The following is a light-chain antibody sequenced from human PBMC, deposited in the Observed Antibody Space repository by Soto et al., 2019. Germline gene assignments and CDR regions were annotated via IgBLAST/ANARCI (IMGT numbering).Light chain of an antibody. J-gene: IGLJ1*01. V-gene: IGLV1-44*01. Sequence: QSVLTQPPSASGTPGQRVAFSCSGSSSNIGANSVNWYQHLPGTAPKLLMYSHSQRPSGVPDRFSGSKSGTSASLAISGLQSDDEGDYYCAAWDDTLNAYVFGTGTKVTVL. CDR3: AAWDDTLNAYV. CDR1: SSNIGANS. CDR2: SHS.